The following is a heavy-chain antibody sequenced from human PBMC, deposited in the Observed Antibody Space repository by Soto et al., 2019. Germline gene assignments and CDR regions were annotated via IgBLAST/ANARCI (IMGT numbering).Heavy chain of an antibody. CDR2: ICWDDDK. Sequence: QITLKESGPTLVEPTQTLTLTCTFSGFSFSSSGVAVGWIRQPPGKALEWLAFICWDDDKRYRASLKSRLTITKDTSKNQVVLTMTNMDPVDTGTYYCAHRLRSSNGWGTFDYWGQGIVVTVSS. V-gene: IGHV2-5*02. D-gene: IGHD3-16*01. J-gene: IGHJ4*02. CDR3: AHRLRSSNGWGTFDY. CDR1: GFSFSSSGVA.